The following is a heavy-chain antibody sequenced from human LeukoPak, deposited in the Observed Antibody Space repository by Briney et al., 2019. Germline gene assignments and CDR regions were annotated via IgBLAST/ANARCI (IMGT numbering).Heavy chain of an antibody. Sequence: GGSLRLSCAASGFTFNTYAMSWVRQAPGKGLEWVSAISGSGGSTYYADSVKGRFTISRDNSKNTLYLQMNSLRAEDTAVYYCAELGITMIGGVWGKGTTVTISS. V-gene: IGHV3-23*01. CDR2: ISGSGGST. CDR1: GFTFNTYA. D-gene: IGHD3-10*02. CDR3: AELGITMIGGV. J-gene: IGHJ6*04.